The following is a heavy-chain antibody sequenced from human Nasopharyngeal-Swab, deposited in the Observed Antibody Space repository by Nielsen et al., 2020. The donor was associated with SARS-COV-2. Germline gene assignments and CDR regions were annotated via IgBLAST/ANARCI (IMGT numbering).Heavy chain of an antibody. J-gene: IGHJ4*02. CDR1: GFTFSSYS. CDR3: ARGDGYSYGWYFDY. Sequence: VGSLSLSCSASGFTFSSYSMNCVRQAPGKGLEWVSYIISSSSTIYYADSVKGRFTISRDNAKNSLYLQMNSLRAEDTAVYYCARGDGYSYGWYFDYWGQGTLVTVSS. V-gene: IGHV3-48*01. D-gene: IGHD5-18*01. CDR2: IISSSSTI.